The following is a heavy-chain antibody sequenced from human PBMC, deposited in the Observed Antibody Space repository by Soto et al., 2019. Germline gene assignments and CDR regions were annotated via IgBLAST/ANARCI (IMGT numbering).Heavy chain of an antibody. D-gene: IGHD2-2*01. Sequence: SVKVSCKASGGTFSSHAVSWVRQAPGQRLEWMGGIIPIFGTANYAQKFQGRVTITADESTSTAYMELSSLRSEDTAVYYCAREGLVLVPTTVNSDYYYYAMDVWGQGTTVTVSS. V-gene: IGHV1-69*13. CDR2: IIPIFGTA. CDR3: AREGLVLVPTTVNSDYYYYAMDV. J-gene: IGHJ6*02. CDR1: GGTFSSHA.